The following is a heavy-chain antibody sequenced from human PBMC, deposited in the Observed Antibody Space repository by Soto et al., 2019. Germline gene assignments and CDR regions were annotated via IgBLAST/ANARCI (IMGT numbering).Heavy chain of an antibody. D-gene: IGHD6-13*01. V-gene: IGHV4-59*01. CDR2: IYYSGST. J-gene: IGHJ6*04. CDR1: GGSISSYY. Sequence: PSETLSLTCTVSGGSISSYYWSWIRQPPGKGLEWIGYIYYSGSTNYNPSLKSRVTISVDTSKNQFSLKLSSVTAADTAVYYCARLPGIAADGTWGGYYYYGMDVWGKGTMVTV. CDR3: ARLPGIAADGTWGGYYYYGMDV.